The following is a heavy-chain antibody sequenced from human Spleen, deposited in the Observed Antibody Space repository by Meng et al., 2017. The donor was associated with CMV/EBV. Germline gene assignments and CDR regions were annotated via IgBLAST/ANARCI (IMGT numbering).Heavy chain of an antibody. D-gene: IGHD2-2*01. CDR1: FTGYY. V-gene: IGHV1-2*02. CDR3: ARGAGHCSATSCYLYFFDY. CDR2: INPNSGGT. Sequence: FTGYYIRWVRQAPGQGLEWMGWINPNSGGTNYAQKFQGRVTMTRDTSINTAYMELSSLRSDDTAVYHCARGAGHCSATSCYLYFFDYWGQGTLGHRLL. J-gene: IGHJ4*02.